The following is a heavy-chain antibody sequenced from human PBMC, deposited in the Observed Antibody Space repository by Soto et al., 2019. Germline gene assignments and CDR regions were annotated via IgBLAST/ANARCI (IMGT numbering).Heavy chain of an antibody. Sequence: PGGSLRLSCSASGFTFSSYAMHWVRQAPGKGLEYVSGIRGNGDPPFYAGSVKGRFTISRDNSKNTLYLQMSSLSADDTAVYYCVKSRGGNNFDFFDWGQGALVTVSS. J-gene: IGHJ4*02. CDR1: GFTFSSYA. CDR2: IRGNGDPP. D-gene: IGHD5-12*01. CDR3: VKSRGGNNFDFFD. V-gene: IGHV3-64D*06.